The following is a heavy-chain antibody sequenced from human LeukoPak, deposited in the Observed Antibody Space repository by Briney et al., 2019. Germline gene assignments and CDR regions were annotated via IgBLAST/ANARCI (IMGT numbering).Heavy chain of an antibody. D-gene: IGHD4/OR15-4a*01. CDR2: ISSSSSYI. V-gene: IGHV3-21*01. CDR1: GFTFSSYS. CDR3: AREGDYGDAGAFDI. J-gene: IGHJ3*02. Sequence: PGGSLRLSCAASGFTFSSYSMNWVRQAPGKGLEWVSSISSSSSYIYYADSVKGRFTISRDNAKNSLYLQMNSLRAEDTAVYYCAREGDYGDAGAFDIWGQGTMVTVSS.